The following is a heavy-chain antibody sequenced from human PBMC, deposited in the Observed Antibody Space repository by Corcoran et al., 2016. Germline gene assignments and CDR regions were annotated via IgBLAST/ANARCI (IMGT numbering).Heavy chain of an antibody. J-gene: IGHJ6*02. V-gene: IGHV1-18*01. CDR2: ISAYNGNT. CDR3: ASNIMITFGGVIVPYYYYYGMDV. D-gene: IGHD3-16*02. CDR1: GYTFTSYG. Sequence: QVQLVQSGAEVKKPGASVKVSCKASGYTFTSYGISWVRQAPGQGLEWMGWISAYNGNTNYAQKLQGRVTMTTDTSTRTAYMELRSLRSADTAVYYCASNIMITFGGVIVPYYYYYGMDVWGQGTTVTVSS.